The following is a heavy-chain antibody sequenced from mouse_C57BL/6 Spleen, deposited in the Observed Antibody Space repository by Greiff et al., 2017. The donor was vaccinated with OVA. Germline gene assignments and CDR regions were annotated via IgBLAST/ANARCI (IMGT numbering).Heavy chain of an antibody. J-gene: IGHJ2*01. CDR2: IWSGGST. D-gene: IGHD2-4*01. Sequence: QVQLKESGPGLVQPSQSLSITCTVSGFSLTSSGVHWVRQSPGKGLEWLGVIWSGGSTDYNAAFISRLSISKDNSKSQVFFKMNSLQADDTAIYYCARERGIYYDYGLDYWGQGTTLTVSS. CDR3: ARERGIYYDYGLDY. V-gene: IGHV2-2*01. CDR1: GFSLTSSG.